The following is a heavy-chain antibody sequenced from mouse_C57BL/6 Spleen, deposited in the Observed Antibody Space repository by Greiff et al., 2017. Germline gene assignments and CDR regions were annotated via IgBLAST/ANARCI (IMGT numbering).Heavy chain of an antibody. D-gene: IGHD1-1*01. V-gene: IGHV1-80*01. CDR1: GYAFSSYW. Sequence: QVQLQQSGAELVKPGASVKISCKASGYAFSSYWMNWVKQRPGKGLEWIGQIYPGDGDTNSNGKFKGKATLTADKSSSTAYMQLSGLTSEDSVVYYCALVYYYGSSLYYYAMDYWGQGTSVTVSA. CDR3: ALVYYYGSSLYYYAMDY. CDR2: IYPGDGDT. J-gene: IGHJ4*01.